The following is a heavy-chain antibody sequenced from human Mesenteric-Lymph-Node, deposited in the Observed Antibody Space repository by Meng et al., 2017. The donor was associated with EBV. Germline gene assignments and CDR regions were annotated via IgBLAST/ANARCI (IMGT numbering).Heavy chain of an antibody. Sequence: EVTTPGAFLQVSFPAFASSFPISVISSVPPSPGPRLWWMGWITVFIGETNYEQNLQGRLTQTTEKSTATAYMELRSLRSDDPAVYYCVRSRRLFDWLPVQPSWGQGKLVTVSS. V-gene: IGHV1-18*01. J-gene: IGHJ5*02. D-gene: IGHD3-9*01. CDR1: ASSFPISV. CDR2: ITVFIGET. CDR3: VRSRRLFDWLPVQPS.